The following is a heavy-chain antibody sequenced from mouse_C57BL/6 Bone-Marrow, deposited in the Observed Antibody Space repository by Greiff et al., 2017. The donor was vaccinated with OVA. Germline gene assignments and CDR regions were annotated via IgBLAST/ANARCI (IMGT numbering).Heavy chain of an antibody. CDR1: GFPLTSYG. D-gene: IGHD1-1*01. CDR3: AKTGFITTVVATLDWYFDV. J-gene: IGHJ1*03. V-gene: IGHV2-4*01. CDR2: IWSGGST. Sequence: VQLQQSGPGLVQPSQSLSITCTVSGFPLTSYGVHWVRQPPGKGLEWLGVIWSGGSTDYNAAFISRLSISKGNSKRQVFFKMNSLQADDTAIYYCAKTGFITTVVATLDWYFDVWGTGTTVTVSS.